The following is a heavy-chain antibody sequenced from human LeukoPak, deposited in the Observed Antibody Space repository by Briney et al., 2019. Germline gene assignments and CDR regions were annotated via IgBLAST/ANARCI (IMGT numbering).Heavy chain of an antibody. CDR2: IYHSGST. Sequence: SETLSLTCTVSGYSISSGYYWGWIRQPPGKGLEWIGSIYHSGSTYYNPSLKSRVTISVDTSKNQFSLKLSSVTAADTAVYYCARDRDCSGGSCYSSYYMDVWGKGTTVTVSS. D-gene: IGHD2-15*01. CDR3: ARDRDCSGGSCYSSYYMDV. CDR1: GYSISSGYY. J-gene: IGHJ6*03. V-gene: IGHV4-38-2*02.